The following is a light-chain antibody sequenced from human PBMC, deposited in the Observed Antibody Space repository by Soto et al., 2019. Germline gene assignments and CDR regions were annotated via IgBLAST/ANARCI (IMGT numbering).Light chain of an antibody. V-gene: IGLV2-8*01. CDR1: SSDVGGYNY. J-gene: IGLJ2*01. Sequence: QSALTQPASASGSPGQSVTISCTGSSSDVGGYNYVSWYQQHPGKAPKLMIYDVSKRPSGVPDRFSGSKSGNTASLTVSGLQAEDEADYYCSSYAGSNIVVFGGGTKVTVL. CDR3: SSYAGSNIVV. CDR2: DVS.